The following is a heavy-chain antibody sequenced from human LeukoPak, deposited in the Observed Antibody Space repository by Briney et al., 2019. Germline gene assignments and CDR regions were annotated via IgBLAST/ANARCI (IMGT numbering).Heavy chain of an antibody. CDR1: GYSISSGYY. V-gene: IGHV4-38-2*02. Sequence: NASETLSLTCTVSGYSISSGYYWGWIRQPPGKGLEWIGSIYHSGSTYYNPSLKSRVTISVDTSKNQFSLKLSSVTAADTAVYYCASTMVRGVQYFDYWGQGTLVTVSS. CDR2: IYHSGST. J-gene: IGHJ4*02. CDR3: ASTMVRGVQYFDY. D-gene: IGHD3-10*01.